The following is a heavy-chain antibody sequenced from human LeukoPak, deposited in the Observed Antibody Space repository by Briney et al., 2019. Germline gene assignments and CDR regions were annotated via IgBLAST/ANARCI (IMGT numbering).Heavy chain of an antibody. V-gene: IGHV4-39*01. J-gene: IGHJ6*03. CDR3: ARQISDYYYYYIDV. Sequence: SETLSLTCTVSSGSISSSHYYWDWIRQPPGKGLEWIGTIYYSGTTYYNPSLESRATISVDASKNRFYLMLNSVTAADTAVYYCARQISDYYYYYIDVWGKGTTVTVSS. D-gene: IGHD3-3*01. CDR1: SGSISSSHYY. CDR2: IYYSGTT.